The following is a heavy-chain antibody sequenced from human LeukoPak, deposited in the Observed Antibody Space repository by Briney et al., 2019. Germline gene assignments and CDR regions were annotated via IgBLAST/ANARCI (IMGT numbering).Heavy chain of an antibody. CDR2: IYYSGST. J-gene: IGHJ6*03. Sequence: SETLSLTCTVSGGSISSSSYYWGWLRQPPGKGLEWIGSIYYSGSTYYNPSLKSRVTISVDTSKNQFSLKLSSVTAADTAVYYCARTPRENSYYYYMDVWGKGTTVTVSS. CDR1: GGSISSSSYY. CDR3: ARTPRENSYYYYMDV. V-gene: IGHV4-39*01. D-gene: IGHD2-15*01.